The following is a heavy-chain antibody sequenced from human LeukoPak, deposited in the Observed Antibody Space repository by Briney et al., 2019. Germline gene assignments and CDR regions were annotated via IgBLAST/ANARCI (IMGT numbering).Heavy chain of an antibody. Sequence: SETLSLTCTVSGGSISSGGYYWSWIRQPPGKGLEWIGYIYYSGSTYYNPSLKSRVTISVDTSKNQFSLKLSSVTAADTAVYYCARDTVTTFGYYYGMDVWGQGTTVTVSS. D-gene: IGHD4-17*01. V-gene: IGHV4-30-4*01. CDR2: IYYSGST. CDR1: GGSISSGGYY. CDR3: ARDTVTTFGYYYGMDV. J-gene: IGHJ6*02.